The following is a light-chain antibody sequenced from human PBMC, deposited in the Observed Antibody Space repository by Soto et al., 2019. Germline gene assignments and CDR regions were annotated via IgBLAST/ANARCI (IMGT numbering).Light chain of an antibody. J-gene: IGKJ1*01. CDR2: KAS. CDR1: QSISSW. Sequence: DIQMTQSPSTLSASVGARVTITCRASQSISSWLAWYQQKPGKAPKVLIYKASSLESGVPSRFSGSGSGTEFTLTISSLQPDDFATYYCQQYSSYSRTFGQGTKVDI. V-gene: IGKV1-5*03. CDR3: QQYSSYSRT.